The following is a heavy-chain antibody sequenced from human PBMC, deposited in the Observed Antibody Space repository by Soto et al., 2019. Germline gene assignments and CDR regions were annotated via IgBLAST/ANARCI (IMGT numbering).Heavy chain of an antibody. CDR3: ARDRTGTSYYYYGMDV. V-gene: IGHV1-8*01. Sequence: QVQLVQSGAEVKKPGASVKVSCKASGYTFTSYDINWVRQATGQGLEWMGWMNPNSGNTGYAQKFQGRVTMTRNTXICXAYMELSSLRSEDTAVYYCARDRTGTSYYYYGMDVWGQGTTVTVSS. D-gene: IGHD1-1*01. CDR1: GYTFTSYD. J-gene: IGHJ6*02. CDR2: MNPNSGNT.